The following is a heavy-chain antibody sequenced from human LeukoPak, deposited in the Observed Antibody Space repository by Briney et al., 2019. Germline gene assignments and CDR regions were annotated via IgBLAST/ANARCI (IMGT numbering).Heavy chain of an antibody. CDR2: INSDGSST. V-gene: IGHV3-74*01. D-gene: IGHD3-22*01. J-gene: IGHJ6*02. Sequence: GGSLRLSCAASGFTFSSYWMHWVRQAPGKGLVWVSRINSDGSSTSYADSVKGRFTISRDNAKNTLYLQMNSLRAEDTAVYYCGRVGDSSGYYGYYYYYYGMDVWGQGTTVTVSS. CDR3: GRVGDSSGYYGYYYYYYGMDV. CDR1: GFTFSSYW.